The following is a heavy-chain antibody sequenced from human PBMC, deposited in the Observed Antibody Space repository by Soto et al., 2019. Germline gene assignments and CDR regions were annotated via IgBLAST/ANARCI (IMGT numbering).Heavy chain of an antibody. D-gene: IGHD2-15*01. CDR2: ISHSGSGT. CDR1: GGSFSGNY. J-gene: IGHJ4*02. CDR3: ARGHLPGGNTFYYDY. Sequence: QVQLQQWGAGLLKPSETLTLTCTVYGGSFSGNYWSWIRQPPGMGLEWFGEISHSGSGTNYNPSLKSRVTISVDTSKNQFSLKLSSVPAADTAMYYCARGHLPGGNTFYYDYWGQGTLVSVSS. V-gene: IGHV4-34*01.